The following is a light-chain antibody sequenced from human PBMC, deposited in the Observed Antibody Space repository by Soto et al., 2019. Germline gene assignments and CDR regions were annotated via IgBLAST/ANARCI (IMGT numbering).Light chain of an antibody. CDR3: QQYNTYSPYT. CDR1: QSINNW. Sequence: DIPMTQSPSTLSASVGDRVTITCRASQSINNWLAWYQQKPGKAPKVVIYGASNLESGVPSRFIGSGSGTEFTLTISGLQPDDFATYYCQQYNTYSPYTFGQGTKLEI. J-gene: IGKJ2*01. V-gene: IGKV1-5*01. CDR2: GAS.